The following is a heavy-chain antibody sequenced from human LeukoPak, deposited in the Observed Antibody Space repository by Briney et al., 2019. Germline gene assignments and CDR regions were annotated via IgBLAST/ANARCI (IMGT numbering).Heavy chain of an antibody. V-gene: IGHV3-30*01. D-gene: IGHD6-13*01. CDR3: ARETYSSFDS. Sequence: GRSLRLSCAASGFTFSDYAMHWVRQAPGKGLEWVAIISYDGSNKYFADSVKGRFTISRDNSKNTLYLQMNRLRAEDVAVYYCARETYSSFDSWGQGTLVTVSS. CDR2: ISYDGSNK. CDR1: GFTFSDYA. J-gene: IGHJ4*02.